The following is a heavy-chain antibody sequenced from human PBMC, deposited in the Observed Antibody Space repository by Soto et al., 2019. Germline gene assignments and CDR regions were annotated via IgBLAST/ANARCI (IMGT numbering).Heavy chain of an antibody. D-gene: IGHD5-18*01. Sequence: QVHLVQSGAEVKKPESSVKVSCKAPGGTFSTYAISWVRQAPGQGLEWMGGIIPMFGTANYAQRFKDRVTITADESTNTVYMELSSLRSEDTAVYFCASGIQLWLRRINNGYSGWGQGTLVTVSS. CDR1: GGTFSTYA. V-gene: IGHV1-69*12. CDR3: ASGIQLWLRRINNGYSG. J-gene: IGHJ4*02. CDR2: IIPMFGTA.